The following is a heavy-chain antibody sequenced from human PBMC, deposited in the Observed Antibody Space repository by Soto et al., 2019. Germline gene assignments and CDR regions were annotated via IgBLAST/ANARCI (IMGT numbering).Heavy chain of an antibody. Sequence: QVQLVQSGAEVTKPGSSVKVSCKASGVTFSSYTINWVRQAPGQGLEWMGVVIPFLDKANYAQNFQGRVTITADNSSNTAFMELGSLRSEETAVYAGARGPPQGGMDVWGQGTPVTVSS. CDR2: VIPFLDKA. V-gene: IGHV1-69*06. CDR3: ARGPPQGGMDV. J-gene: IGHJ6*02. CDR1: GVTFSSYT.